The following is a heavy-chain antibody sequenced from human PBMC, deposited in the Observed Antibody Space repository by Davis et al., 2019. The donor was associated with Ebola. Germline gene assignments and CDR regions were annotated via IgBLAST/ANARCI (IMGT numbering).Heavy chain of an antibody. CDR3: ARVDSVTYTSLDY. V-gene: IGHV1-18*04. Sequence: AASVKVSCKASRYTFVGYYMNWVRQAPGQGLEWMGWISGYNGNTNYAQKFQGRVTITADKSTSTAYMELSSLRSEDTAVYYCARVDSVTYTSLDYWGQGTLVTVSS. J-gene: IGHJ4*02. CDR2: ISGYNGNT. CDR1: RYTFVGYY. D-gene: IGHD2-2*02.